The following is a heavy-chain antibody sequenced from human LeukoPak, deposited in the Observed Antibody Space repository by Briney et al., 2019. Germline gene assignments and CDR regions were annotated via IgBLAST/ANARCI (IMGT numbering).Heavy chain of an antibody. Sequence: ASVKVSCKTSGYTFTSYGLTWVRQAPGQGLEWMGWISPYNNKTNYAQKLQDRFTMTTDTSTGTAYMELTSLRSDDTAVYFCVREEKRITRLRGGDYWGQGTLVTVSS. D-gene: IGHD3-10*01. CDR3: VREEKRITRLRGGDY. V-gene: IGHV1-18*01. CDR2: ISPYNNKT. CDR1: GYTFTSYG. J-gene: IGHJ4*02.